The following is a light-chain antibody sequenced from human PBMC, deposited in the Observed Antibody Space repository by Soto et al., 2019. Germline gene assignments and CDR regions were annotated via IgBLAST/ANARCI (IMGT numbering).Light chain of an antibody. CDR2: EVN. J-gene: IGLJ1*01. V-gene: IGLV2-8*01. CDR1: SRDVGGYNY. CDR3: SSYAGSSNV. Sequence: QSVLTQPASVSESPGQSITISCTGTSRDVGGYNYVSWYQQHPGKAPKLMIYEVNKRPSGVPDRFSGSKSGNTASLTVSGLQAEDEADYYCSSYAGSSNVFGTGTKVTVL.